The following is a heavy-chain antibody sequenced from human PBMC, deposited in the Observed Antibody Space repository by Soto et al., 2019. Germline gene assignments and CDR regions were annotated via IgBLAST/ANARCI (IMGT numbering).Heavy chain of an antibody. D-gene: IGHD3-22*01. J-gene: IGHJ4*02. CDR2: IYPGDSDT. V-gene: IGHV5-51*01. CDR3: ARLRANYYDSRYFDY. Sequence: PGESLKISCKGSGYSLTSYWIGWVRQMPGKGLEWMGIIYPGDSDTRYSPSFQGQVTISADKSISTAYLQWSSLKASGTAMYYCARLRANYYDSRYFDYWGQGTLVTVSS. CDR1: GYSLTSYW.